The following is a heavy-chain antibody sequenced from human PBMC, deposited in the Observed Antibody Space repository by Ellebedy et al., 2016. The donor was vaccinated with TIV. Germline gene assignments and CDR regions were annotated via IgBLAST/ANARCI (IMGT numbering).Heavy chain of an antibody. CDR2: ISYDGSNK. CDR1: GFTFSSYG. J-gene: IGHJ6*02. V-gene: IGHV3-30*18. Sequence: GGSLRLXXAASGFTFSSYGMHWVRQAPGKGLEWVAVISYDGSNKYYADSVKGRFTISRDNSKNTLYLQMNSLRAEDTAVYYCAKGVEGIAGHYGMDVWGQGTTVTVSS. D-gene: IGHD6-13*01. CDR3: AKGVEGIAGHYGMDV.